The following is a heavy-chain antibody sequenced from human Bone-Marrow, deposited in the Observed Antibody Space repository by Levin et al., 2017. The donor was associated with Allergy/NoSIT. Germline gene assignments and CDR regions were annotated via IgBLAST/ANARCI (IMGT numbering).Heavy chain of an antibody. Sequence: LSLTCAASGFTLSRYWMSWVRQAPGQGLEWVASINQDGNEKYYVDSVKGRFTISRDNAKNSVFLQMNSLRAEDTAVYYCARDRDDYTKSSPGLNYWGQGSLVTVSS. V-gene: IGHV3-7*01. J-gene: IGHJ4*02. CDR3: ARDRDDYTKSSPGLNY. D-gene: IGHD3-16*01. CDR2: INQDGNEK. CDR1: GFTLSRYW.